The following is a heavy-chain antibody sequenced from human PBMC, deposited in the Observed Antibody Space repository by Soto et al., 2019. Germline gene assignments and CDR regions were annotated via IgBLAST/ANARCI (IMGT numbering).Heavy chain of an antibody. CDR2: INHSGST. Sequence: KTSETLSLTCAVYGGTFSGYYWSWIRQPPGKGLEWIGEINHSGSTRYNPSLKRRVTISVDTSKDQFSLKLSSVTAADTAVYYCARSLSDWFGEFANVWGQGTTVTVSS. V-gene: IGHV4-34*01. J-gene: IGHJ6*02. D-gene: IGHD3-10*01. CDR3: ARSLSDWFGEFANV. CDR1: GGTFSGYY.